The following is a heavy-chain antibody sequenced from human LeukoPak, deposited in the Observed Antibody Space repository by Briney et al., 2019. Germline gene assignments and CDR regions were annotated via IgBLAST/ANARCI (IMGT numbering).Heavy chain of an antibody. J-gene: IGHJ5*02. CDR2: ISGSGGST. CDR1: GFTFSSYA. CDR3: AKDERAAPWAVDWFDP. Sequence: GGSLRRSCAASGFTFSSYAMSWVRQAPGKGLEWVSAISGSGGSTYYADSVKGRFTISRDNSKNTLYLQMNSLRAEDTAVYYCAKDERAAPWAVDWFDPWGQGTLVTVSS. D-gene: IGHD2-15*01. V-gene: IGHV3-23*01.